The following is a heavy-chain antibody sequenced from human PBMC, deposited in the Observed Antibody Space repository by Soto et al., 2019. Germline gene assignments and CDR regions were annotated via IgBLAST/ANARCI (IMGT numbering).Heavy chain of an antibody. V-gene: IGHV4-34*01. CDR1: GESFSGHC. CDR3: ARAPMVRGVPYDFDY. D-gene: IGHD3-10*01. CDR2: IYDSGST. Sequence: QVQLHQWGAGLLKPLETLSLTCAVSGESFSGHCWTWLRQSPGKGLEWIGEIYDSGSTNYSPSLKGRVTISVDRTKKQFSLMLISVTAADTAVYYCARAPMVRGVPYDFDYWGQGTRVTVSS. J-gene: IGHJ4*02.